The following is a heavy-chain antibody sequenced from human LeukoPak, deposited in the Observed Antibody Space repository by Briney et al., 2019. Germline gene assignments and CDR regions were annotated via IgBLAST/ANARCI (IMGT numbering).Heavy chain of an antibody. CDR3: ARVYYYYYYMDV. V-gene: IGHV4-59*11. Sequence: SETLSLTCTVSGGSISSHYWSWFRHPPGKGLEWIGYIYYSGGTNYNPSLKSRVTISVDTSKNHFSLNLSSVTAADTAVYYCARVYYYYYYMDVWGKGTTVTVSS. CDR1: GGSISSHY. J-gene: IGHJ6*03. CDR2: IYYSGGT.